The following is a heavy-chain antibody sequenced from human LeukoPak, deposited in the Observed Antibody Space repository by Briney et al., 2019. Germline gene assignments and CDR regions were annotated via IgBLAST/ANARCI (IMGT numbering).Heavy chain of an antibody. CDR2: IYYSGST. CDR3: ARHRYCSSTSCYQLGYYYYMDV. J-gene: IGHJ6*03. CDR1: GGSISSSSYY. V-gene: IGHV4-39*01. Sequence: SETLSLICTVSGGSISSSSYYWGWIRQPPGKGLEWIGSIYYSGSTYYNPSLKSRVTISVDTSKNQFSLKLSSVTAADTAVYYCARHRYCSSTSCYQLGYYYYMDVWGKGTTVTVSS. D-gene: IGHD2-2*01.